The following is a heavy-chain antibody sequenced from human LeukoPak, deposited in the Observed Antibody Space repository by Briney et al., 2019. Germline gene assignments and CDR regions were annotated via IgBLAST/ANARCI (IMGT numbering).Heavy chain of an antibody. CDR3: ARARRGSGSYDY. D-gene: IGHD1-26*01. CDR2: ISSSSSYI. J-gene: IGHJ4*02. V-gene: IGHV3-21*01. Sequence: PGGSLRLSCAASGFTFSSYSMNWVRQAPGKGLEWVSSISSSSSYIYYADSVKGRFTISRVNAKNSLYLQMNSLRAEDTAVYYCARARRGSGSYDYWGQGTLVTVSS. CDR1: GFTFSSYS.